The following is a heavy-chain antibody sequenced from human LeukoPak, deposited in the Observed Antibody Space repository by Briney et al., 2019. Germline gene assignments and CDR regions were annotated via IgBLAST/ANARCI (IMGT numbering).Heavy chain of an antibody. CDR2: ISGSGGST. Sequence: GGSLRLSCAASGFTFSSYAMSWVRQAPGKGLEWVSAISGSGGSTYYADSVKDRFTISRDNSKNTLYLEMNSLRAEDTAVYYCANSEDIVVVPDADFDYWGQGTLVTVSS. V-gene: IGHV3-23*01. CDR3: ANSEDIVVVPDADFDY. CDR1: GFTFSSYA. J-gene: IGHJ4*02. D-gene: IGHD2-2*01.